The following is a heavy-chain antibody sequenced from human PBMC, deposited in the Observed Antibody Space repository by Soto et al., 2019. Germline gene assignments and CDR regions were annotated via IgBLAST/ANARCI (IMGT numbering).Heavy chain of an antibody. V-gene: IGHV4-59*01. D-gene: IGHD3-10*01. Sequence: SQTLSLTRLVSAGSLSTLYGVWNRERTGKELHLIGQVYHSGSTNDNPTLERRDTILVDSSKNQVSLDLTSVAAADTAVYYCARSWGGPYYIDSWGQGALVTVSS. CDR3: ARSWGGPYYIDS. CDR1: AGSLSTLY. J-gene: IGHJ4*02. CDR2: VYHSGST.